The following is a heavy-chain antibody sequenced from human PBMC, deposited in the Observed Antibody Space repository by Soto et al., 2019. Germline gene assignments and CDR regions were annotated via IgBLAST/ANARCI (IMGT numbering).Heavy chain of an antibody. V-gene: IGHV3-48*01. D-gene: IGHD4-17*01. J-gene: IGHJ5*02. CDR1: GFTFSSYS. CDR2: ISSSSSTI. Sequence: EVQLVESGGGLVQPGGSLRLSCAASGFTFSSYSMNWVRQAPGKGLEWVSYISSSSSTIYYADSVKGRFTISRDDAKNSLYMQMTSLRAEDTAVYYCAREADYVNWFDPWGQGTLVTVSS. CDR3: AREADYVNWFDP.